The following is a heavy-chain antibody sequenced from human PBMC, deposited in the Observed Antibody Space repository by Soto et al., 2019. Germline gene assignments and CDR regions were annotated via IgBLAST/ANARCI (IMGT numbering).Heavy chain of an antibody. J-gene: IGHJ5*02. D-gene: IGHD4-17*01. Sequence: TSETLSLTCAVSGGSISSSNWWSWVRQPPGKGLEWIGEIYHSGSTNYNPSLKSRVTISVDKSKNQFPLKLSSVTAADTAVYYCARVWTTVTNWFDPWGQGTLVTVSS. V-gene: IGHV4-4*02. CDR1: GGSISSSNW. CDR2: IYHSGST. CDR3: ARVWTTVTNWFDP.